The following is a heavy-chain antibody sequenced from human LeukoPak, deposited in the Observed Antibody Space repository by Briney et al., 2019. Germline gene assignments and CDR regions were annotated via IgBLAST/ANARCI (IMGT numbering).Heavy chain of an antibody. Sequence: PGGSLRLSCAASGFTFSDYYMRWLRQARGKGVEWVSYISSSGNNIYYAATVKGRFTISRDNAKNTRYLQMNSVRAEDTAVYYCARDKYGGNSNAFDIWGRGTLVAVSS. J-gene: IGHJ3*02. CDR3: ARDKYGGNSNAFDI. CDR1: GFTFSDYY. D-gene: IGHD4-23*01. V-gene: IGHV3-11*04. CDR2: ISSSGNNI.